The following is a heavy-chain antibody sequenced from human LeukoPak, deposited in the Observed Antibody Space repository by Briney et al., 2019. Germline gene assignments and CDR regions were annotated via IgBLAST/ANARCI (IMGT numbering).Heavy chain of an antibody. D-gene: IGHD3-16*02. J-gene: IGHJ4*02. V-gene: IGHV1-18*01. CDR3: AREGSVWGSDHYFEY. Sequence: ASVKVSCKASGYSFSTYVINWVRQAPGQGLEWMGWISAYNGNTNYAQKFQGRVTMTTDTSTSTVHMELRSLRSDDTAVYYCAREGSVWGSDHYFEYWGQGSLVTVSS. CDR2: ISAYNGNT. CDR1: GYSFSTYV.